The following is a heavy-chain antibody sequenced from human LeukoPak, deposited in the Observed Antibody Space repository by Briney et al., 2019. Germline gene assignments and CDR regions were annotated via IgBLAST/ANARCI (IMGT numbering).Heavy chain of an antibody. CDR3: ARVYTP. CDR1: GFTFHDYA. CDR2: ISWNGGTI. Sequence: GRSLRLSCAASGFTFHDYAMHWVRQAPGKGLEWVSGISWNGGTIDYADSVKGRFTISRDNAKNSLYLQMNSLRAEDTAVYYCARVYTPWGQGTLVTVSS. V-gene: IGHV3-9*01. D-gene: IGHD2-2*02. J-gene: IGHJ5*02.